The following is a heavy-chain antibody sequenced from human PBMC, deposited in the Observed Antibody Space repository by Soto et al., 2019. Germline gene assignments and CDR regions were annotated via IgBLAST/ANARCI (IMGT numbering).Heavy chain of an antibody. J-gene: IGHJ5*02. CDR2: INHSGST. Sequence: QVQLQQWGAGLLKPSETLSLTCAVYGGSFSGYYWSWIRQPPGKGLEWIGEINHSGSTNYTPSPKSRVTISVDTSKNQFSLKLSSVTAADTAVYYCARGSGGDYGSWFDPWGQGTLVTVSS. CDR1: GGSFSGYY. D-gene: IGHD4-17*01. V-gene: IGHV4-34*01. CDR3: ARGSGGDYGSWFDP.